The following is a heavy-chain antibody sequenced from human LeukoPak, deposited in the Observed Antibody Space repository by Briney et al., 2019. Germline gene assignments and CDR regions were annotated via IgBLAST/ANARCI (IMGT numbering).Heavy chain of an antibody. CDR3: TRYSSSWQILDY. CDR1: GFTFGDYA. Sequence: GGSLRLSCTASGFTFGDYAMSWVRQAPGKGLXXXXFIRSKAYGGTTEYAASVKGRFTISRDDSKSIAYLQMNSLKTEDTAVYYCTRYSSSWQILDYWGQGTLVTVSS. CDR2: IRSKAYGGTT. V-gene: IGHV3-49*04. J-gene: IGHJ4*02. D-gene: IGHD6-13*01.